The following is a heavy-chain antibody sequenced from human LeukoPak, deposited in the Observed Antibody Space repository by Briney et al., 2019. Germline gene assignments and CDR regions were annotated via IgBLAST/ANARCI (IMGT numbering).Heavy chain of an antibody. CDR1: GYSISSGYY. J-gene: IGHJ6*03. V-gene: IGHV4-38-2*02. Sequence: SETLSLTCTVSGYSISSGYYWGWIQQPPGKGLEWIGSIYHSGSTYYNPSLKSRVTISVDTSKNQFSLKLSSVTAADTAVYYCARDEAGTTSWYYYYYMDVWGKGTTVTVSS. CDR2: IYHSGST. D-gene: IGHD1-1*01. CDR3: ARDEAGTTSWYYYYYMDV.